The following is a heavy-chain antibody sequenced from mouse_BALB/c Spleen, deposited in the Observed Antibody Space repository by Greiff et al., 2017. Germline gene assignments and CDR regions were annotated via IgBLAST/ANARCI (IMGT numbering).Heavy chain of an antibody. Sequence: QVQLKESGAELARPGASVKLSCKASGYTFTSYWMQWVKQRPGQGLEWIGAIYPGDGDTRYTQKFKGKATLTADKSSSTAYMQLSSLASEDSAVYYCARSGAAYGNYGAMDYWGQGTSVTVSS. CDR2: IYPGDGDT. CDR1: GYTFTSYW. CDR3: ARSGAAYGNYGAMDY. D-gene: IGHD2-1*01. J-gene: IGHJ4*01. V-gene: IGHV1-87*01.